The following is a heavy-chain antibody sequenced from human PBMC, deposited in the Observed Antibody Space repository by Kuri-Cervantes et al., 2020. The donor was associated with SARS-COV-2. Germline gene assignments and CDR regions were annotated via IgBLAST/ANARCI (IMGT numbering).Heavy chain of an antibody. CDR2: IYTSGST. D-gene: IGHD5-18*01. CDR3: ARTARHFDL. CDR1: GGSISSGSYY. Sequence: SCTVSGGSISSGSYYWSWIRQPAGKGLEWIGRIYTSGSTNYDPSLKSRVTMSVDTSKNQFSLKLSSVTAADTAVYYCARTARHFDLWGRGTLVTVSS. V-gene: IGHV4-61*02. J-gene: IGHJ2*01.